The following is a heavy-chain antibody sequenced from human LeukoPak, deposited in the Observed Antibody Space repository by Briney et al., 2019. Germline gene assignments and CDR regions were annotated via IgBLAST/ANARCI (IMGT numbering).Heavy chain of an antibody. J-gene: IGHJ4*02. V-gene: IGHV3-7*01. Sequence: GGSLRLSCAASGFTFSTYWVTWVRQAPGKGLEWVANIKQDGSEKYYVDSVKGRFTISRDNAKNSLYLQMNSLRAEDTAVYYCARDLRATTSPGSPQYWGQGTLVTVSS. CDR1: GFTFSTYW. CDR3: ARDLRATTSPGSPQY. D-gene: IGHD1-1*01. CDR2: IKQDGSEK.